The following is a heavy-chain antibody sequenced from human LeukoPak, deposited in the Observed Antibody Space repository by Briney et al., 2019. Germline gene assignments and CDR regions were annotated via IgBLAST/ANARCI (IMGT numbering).Heavy chain of an antibody. J-gene: IGHJ4*02. CDR2: ICSNAACA. CDR3: VRRDGYNFDY. Sequence: GGSLRLSCAASEFTFSTYAMHWVRQAPGKGLEYVSAICSNAACAYYADSVRGRFTISRDNSKNTVYLQMGNLRVEDTAVYYCVRRDGYNFDYWGQGTLVTVSS. D-gene: IGHD5-24*01. V-gene: IGHV3-64*02. CDR1: EFTFSTYA.